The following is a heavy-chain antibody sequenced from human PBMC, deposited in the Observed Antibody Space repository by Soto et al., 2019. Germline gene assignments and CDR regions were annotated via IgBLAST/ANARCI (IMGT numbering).Heavy chain of an antibody. Sequence: QVQLQQWGAGLLKPSETLSLTCAVYGGSFSGYYWSWIRQPPGKGLEWIGEINHSGSTNYNPSLKSRVTISVDTSKNQFSLKLSSVTAADTAVYYCARGRRFRDGRTVGATRIDYWGQGTLVTVSS. CDR2: INHSGST. CDR1: GGSFSGYY. D-gene: IGHD1-26*01. J-gene: IGHJ4*02. CDR3: ARGRRFRDGRTVGATRIDY. V-gene: IGHV4-34*01.